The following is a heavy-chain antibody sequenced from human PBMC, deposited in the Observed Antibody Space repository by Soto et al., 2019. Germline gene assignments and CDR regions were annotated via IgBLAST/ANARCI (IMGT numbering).Heavy chain of an antibody. CDR1: GFKLTNYW. V-gene: IGHV5-10-1*01. CDR2: IDPTDSHT. CDR3: ERQSGVPAALGF. J-gene: IGHJ4*02. Sequence: GESLKISCEASGFKLTNYWINWVRQMPGKGLEWIGRIDPTDSHTTYSPSFEGHVTISLDKSINTAYLHWGSLKASDTAVFYCERQSGVPAALGFWGQGTLVTVSS. D-gene: IGHD2-2*01.